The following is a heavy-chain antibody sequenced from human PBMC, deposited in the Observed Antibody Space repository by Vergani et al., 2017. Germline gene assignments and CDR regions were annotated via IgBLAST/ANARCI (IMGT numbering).Heavy chain of an antibody. CDR3: AKDNGGSYSAWFDP. CDR1: GFTFDDYA. J-gene: IGHJ5*02. D-gene: IGHD1-26*01. CDR2: ISWNSGSI. Sequence: VQLVESGGGLVQPGRSLRLSCAASGFTFDDYAMHWVRQAPGKGLEWVSGISWNSGSIGYADSVKGRFTISRDNAKNYLYLQMNSLRAEDTALYYCAKDNGGSYSAWFDPWGQGTLVTVSS. V-gene: IGHV3-9*01.